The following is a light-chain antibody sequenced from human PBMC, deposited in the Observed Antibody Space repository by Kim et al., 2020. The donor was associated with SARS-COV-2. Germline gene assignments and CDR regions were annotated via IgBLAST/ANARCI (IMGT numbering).Light chain of an antibody. CDR3: QQYKIYPWT. V-gene: IGKV1-16*02. CDR2: AAS. Sequence: AFVGDRVTITCRASQAIGTYLAWFQQRPGRAPKSLIYAASNLHSGVPSKFSGNGSGADFTLTISSLQPEDFATYYCQQYKIYPWTFGRGTKVDIK. J-gene: IGKJ1*01. CDR1: QAIGTY.